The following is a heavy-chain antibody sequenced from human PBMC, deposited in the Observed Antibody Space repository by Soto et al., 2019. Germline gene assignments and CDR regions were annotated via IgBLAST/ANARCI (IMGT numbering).Heavy chain of an antibody. D-gene: IGHD1-26*01. CDR2: IGASGAGT. CDR3: ALRKTGSYFDY. V-gene: IGHV3-23*01. Sequence: WGSLRLSCAASGFTFSSYAIIWFRQSPGKGLEWVSAIGASGAGTYYAEYVKGRFTISRDNSKNTLYLQMNSLRAEDPAVYYCALRKTGSYFDYWGQGTLVTVSS. CDR1: GFTFSSYA. J-gene: IGHJ4*02.